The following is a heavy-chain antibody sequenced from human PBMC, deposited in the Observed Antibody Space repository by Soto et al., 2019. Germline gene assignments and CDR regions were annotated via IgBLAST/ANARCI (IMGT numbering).Heavy chain of an antibody. Sequence: QLHLVQSGAVVKKPGASVTVSCSASGYPVTAYYMHWVRQAPGRGLEWMGGINPATGAAKYTQTVQGRVTTTRDTSTSTGFMELSGVPSADTAVFYCARGGGVGVAGAAAFDMWGQGTLVTVSS. J-gene: IGHJ3*02. V-gene: IGHV1-2*02. D-gene: IGHD3-3*01. CDR2: INPATGAA. CDR1: GYPVTAYY. CDR3: ARGGGVGVAGAAAFDM.